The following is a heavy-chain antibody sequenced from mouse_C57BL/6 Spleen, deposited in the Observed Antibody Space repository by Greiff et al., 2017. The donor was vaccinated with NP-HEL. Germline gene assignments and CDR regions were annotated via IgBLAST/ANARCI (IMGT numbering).Heavy chain of an antibody. Sequence: EVQLVESGGDLVKPGGSLKLSCAASGFTFSSYGMSWVRQTPDKRLEWVATISSGGSYTYYPDSVKGRFTISRDNAKNTLYLQMSSLKAEDTAMYYCARQELTGSWFAYWGQGSLVTVSA. CDR1: GFTFSSYG. J-gene: IGHJ3*01. D-gene: IGHD4-1*01. CDR3: ARQELTGSWFAY. CDR2: ISSGGSYT. V-gene: IGHV5-6*01.